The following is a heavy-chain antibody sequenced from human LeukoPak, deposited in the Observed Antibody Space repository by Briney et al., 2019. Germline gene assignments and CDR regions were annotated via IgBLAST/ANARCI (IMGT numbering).Heavy chain of an antibody. D-gene: IGHD6-13*01. CDR2: INPNSGGT. CDR3: ARDHSSSWTDHHDAFDI. J-gene: IGHJ3*02. V-gene: IGHV1-2*02. Sequence: ASVKVSCKTSGYSFTDYYMHWVRQAPGQGLEWMGWINPNSGGTNYAQKFQGRVTMTRDTSISTAYMELSRLRSDDTAVYYCARDHSSSWTDHHDAFDIWGQGTMVTVSS. CDR1: GYSFTDYY.